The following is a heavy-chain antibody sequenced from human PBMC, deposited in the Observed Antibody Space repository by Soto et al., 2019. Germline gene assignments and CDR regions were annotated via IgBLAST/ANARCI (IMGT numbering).Heavy chain of an antibody. Sequence: SETLSLTCTVSGGSISSYYWSWIRQPPGKGPEWIGYIYYSGSTNYNPSLKSRVTISVDRSKNQFSLKLTSLTAADTAVYYCARGFKQWLWSEYFQHWGQGTLVTVSS. CDR2: IYYSGST. D-gene: IGHD6-19*01. J-gene: IGHJ1*01. V-gene: IGHV4-59*12. CDR3: ARGFKQWLWSEYFQH. CDR1: GGSISSYY.